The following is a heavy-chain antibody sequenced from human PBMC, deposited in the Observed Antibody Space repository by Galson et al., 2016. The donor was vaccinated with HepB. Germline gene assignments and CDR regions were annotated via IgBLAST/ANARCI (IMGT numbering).Heavy chain of an antibody. CDR3: ARGDGTGYHQSPDY. J-gene: IGHJ4*02. D-gene: IGHD3-10*01. Sequence: SLRLSCAASGFTFGTYWMHWVRQAPGKGLEWVSRLVSDGSSATYADSVKGRLTSSRDNARNTFHLQMNSLRAEDTAVYYCARGDGTGYHQSPDYWGQGTLVTVSS. CDR2: LVSDGSSA. V-gene: IGHV3-74*01. CDR1: GFTFGTYW.